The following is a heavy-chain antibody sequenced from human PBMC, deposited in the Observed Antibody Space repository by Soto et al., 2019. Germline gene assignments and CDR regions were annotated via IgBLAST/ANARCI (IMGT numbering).Heavy chain of an antibody. Sequence: GGSLRLSCAASGFTFSSYAMSWVRQAPGKGLEWVSAISGSGGSTYYADSVKGRFTISRDNSKNTLYLQMNSLRAEDTAVYYCASATTVTPFYYYYYMDVWGKGTTVTAP. D-gene: IGHD4-17*01. J-gene: IGHJ6*03. CDR1: GFTFSSYA. CDR2: ISGSGGST. V-gene: IGHV3-23*01. CDR3: ASATTVTPFYYYYYMDV.